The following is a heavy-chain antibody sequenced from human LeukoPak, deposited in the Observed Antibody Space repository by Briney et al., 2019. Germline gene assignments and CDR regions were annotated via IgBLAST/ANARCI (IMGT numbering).Heavy chain of an antibody. D-gene: IGHD6-13*01. J-gene: IGHJ4*02. CDR2: FFTEDGET. CDR3: ATLPRVFSSSWYFDY. V-gene: IGHV1-24*01. Sequence: ASVKVSCKVSGYTLTELSMRWGRPAPRKGLGWVGGFFTEDGETIYAQKFQGRATMTEDTSTNTAYMELSSLRSDDTAVYYCATLPRVFSSSWYFDYWGQGTLVTVSS. CDR1: GYTLTELS.